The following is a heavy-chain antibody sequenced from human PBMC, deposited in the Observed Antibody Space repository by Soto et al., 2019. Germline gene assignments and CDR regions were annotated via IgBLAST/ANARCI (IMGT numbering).Heavy chain of an antibody. Sequence: VQLVQSGAEVKQAGSSVKVSCKVSGGTFSSYFINWVRQAPGQGLEWVGGIIPVFGTASYAEKFQGRVTITADESTSTAYMELSRLRSDDTAVYYCARETPSAAAAYYYYGLDVWGQGTTVTVPS. CDR3: ARETPSAAAAYYYYGLDV. CDR1: GGTFSSYF. D-gene: IGHD6-13*01. V-gene: IGHV1-69*01. J-gene: IGHJ6*02. CDR2: IIPVFGTA.